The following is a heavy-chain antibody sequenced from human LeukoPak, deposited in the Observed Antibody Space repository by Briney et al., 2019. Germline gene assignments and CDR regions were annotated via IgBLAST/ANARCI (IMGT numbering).Heavy chain of an antibody. J-gene: IGHJ6*02. D-gene: IGHD7-27*01. CDR3: AKVFLGYYYYYGMHV. V-gene: IGHV3-30*18. CDR2: ISFDGNNK. Sequence: GGSLRLSCAASGFTFSNYWMHWVRQAPGKGLEWVAAISFDGNNKFYADSVKGRFTISRDNSNNTLYLQMNSLRSEDTAVYYCAKVFLGYYYYYGMHVWGQGTTVTVSS. CDR1: GFTFSNYW.